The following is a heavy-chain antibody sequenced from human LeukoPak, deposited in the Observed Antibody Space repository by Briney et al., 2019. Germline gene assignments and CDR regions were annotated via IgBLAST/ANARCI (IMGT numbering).Heavy chain of an antibody. CDR1: GFTFSSYW. CDR3: ARASSSWYAFDI. Sequence: PGGSLRLSCAASGFTFSSYWMHWVRQAPGKGLVWVSRINSDGSSTSYADFVKGRFTISRDNAKNTLYLQMNSLRAEDTAVYYCARASSSWYAFDIWGQGTMVTVSS. D-gene: IGHD6-13*01. V-gene: IGHV3-74*01. J-gene: IGHJ3*02. CDR2: INSDGSST.